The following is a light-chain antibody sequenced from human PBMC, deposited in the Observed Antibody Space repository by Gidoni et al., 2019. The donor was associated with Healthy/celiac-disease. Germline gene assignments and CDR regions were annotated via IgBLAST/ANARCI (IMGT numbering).Light chain of an antibody. Sequence: QSALTQPSSVSASPGQSVTISCTGTSRDDGGYNYVAWYQQTPGKAPELMIYDVSNRPSGVSNRFSGSKSGNTASLTISGLQAEDEADYYCSSYTSSSTLYVFGTGTKVTVL. J-gene: IGLJ1*01. CDR3: SSYTSSSTLYV. CDR2: DVS. CDR1: SRDDGGYNY. V-gene: IGLV2-14*01.